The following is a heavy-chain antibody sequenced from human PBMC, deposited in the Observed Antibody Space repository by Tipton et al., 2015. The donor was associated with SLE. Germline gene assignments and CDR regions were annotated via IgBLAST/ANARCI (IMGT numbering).Heavy chain of an antibody. J-gene: IGHJ3*01. CDR1: GFSFSNAW. CDR3: TTGRTL. CDR2: IKSKTAGGTT. V-gene: IGHV3-15*01. D-gene: IGHD3/OR15-3a*01. Sequence: SLRLSCTASGFSFSNAWMSWVRPAAGKGLVWVGRIKSKTAGGTTDYAAPVKGRFSNSRDDSKDTLYLQMDSLKTEDTDVYYCTTGRTLWGQGTLVSVSS.